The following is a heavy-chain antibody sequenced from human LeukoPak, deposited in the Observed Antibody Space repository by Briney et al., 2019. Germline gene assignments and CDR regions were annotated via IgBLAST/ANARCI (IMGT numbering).Heavy chain of an antibody. Sequence: GGSLRLSCAASGFTFSSYGMHWVRQAPGKGLEWVAVIWYDGSNKYYADSVKGRFTISRDNSKNTLYLQMNSLRAADTAVYYCARDQEDSGTDYWGQGTLVTVSS. CDR3: ARDQEDSGTDY. D-gene: IGHD3-10*01. J-gene: IGHJ4*02. CDR1: GFTFSSYG. V-gene: IGHV3-33*08. CDR2: IWYDGSNK.